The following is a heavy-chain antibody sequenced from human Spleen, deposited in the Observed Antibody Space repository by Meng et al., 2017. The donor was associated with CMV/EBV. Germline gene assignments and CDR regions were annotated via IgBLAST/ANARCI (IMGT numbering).Heavy chain of an antibody. CDR3: SRVGGYCTATSCLGTMDV. Sequence: ASVKVSCKASGGTLSSYAITWVRQAPGQGLEWMGWINPNSGGTNYAQKFQGRVTMTTDTSISTAYMELSRLRSDDTALYYCSRVGGYCTATSCLGTMDVWGQGTTVTVSS. V-gene: IGHV1-2*02. J-gene: IGHJ6*02. D-gene: IGHD2-2*01. CDR1: GGTLSSYA. CDR2: INPNSGGT.